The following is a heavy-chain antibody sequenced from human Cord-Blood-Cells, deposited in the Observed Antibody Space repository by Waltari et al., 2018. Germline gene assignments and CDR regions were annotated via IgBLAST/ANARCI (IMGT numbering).Heavy chain of an antibody. CDR1: GFTFSSYA. J-gene: IGHJ2*01. D-gene: IGHD6-13*01. CDR2: IRGSGGST. Sequence: EVQLLESGGGLVQPGGSLRLSCAASGFTFSSYAMSWVRQAPGKGLEWVSAIRGSGGSTYYADSVKGQFTISRDNSKNTLYLQMNSLRAEDTAVYYCAKKKSWGPYWYFDLWGRGTLVTVSS. V-gene: IGHV3-23*01. CDR3: AKKKSWGPYWYFDL.